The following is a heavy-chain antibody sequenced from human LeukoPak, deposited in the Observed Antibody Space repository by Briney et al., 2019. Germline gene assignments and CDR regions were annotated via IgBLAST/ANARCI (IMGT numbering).Heavy chain of an antibody. J-gene: IGHJ4*02. Sequence: GGSLRLSCAASGFTFSSYAMGWVRQAPGKGLEWVSAISGSAGTTYYADSVKGRFTISRDNSKNTLFLQMNSLRAEDTAAYYCAKNYYGSGSSSLDYWGQGTLVPVSS. CDR3: AKNYYGSGSSSLDY. V-gene: IGHV3-23*01. CDR1: GFTFSSYA. D-gene: IGHD3-10*01. CDR2: ISGSAGTT.